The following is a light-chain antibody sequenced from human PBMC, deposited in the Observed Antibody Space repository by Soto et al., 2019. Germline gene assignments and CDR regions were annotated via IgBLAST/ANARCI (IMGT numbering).Light chain of an antibody. CDR1: QSVSSSY. V-gene: IGKV3-20*01. CDR2: GAS. J-gene: IGKJ1*01. Sequence: EIVLTQSPGTLSLSPGERATLSCRASQSVSSSYLAWYQQKPGQAPRLLIYGASTRATGIPARFSGSGSGTDFTLTIRRLEPEDFAVYYCQQYGSSYPWTFGQGTKVDIK. CDR3: QQYGSSYPWT.